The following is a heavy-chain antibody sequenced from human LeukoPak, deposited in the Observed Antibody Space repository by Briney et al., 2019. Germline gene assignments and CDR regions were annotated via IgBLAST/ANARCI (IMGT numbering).Heavy chain of an antibody. J-gene: IGHJ1*01. V-gene: IGHV4-34*01. CDR3: ARSLRGSSGYYHKIEYFQH. Sequence: PSETLSLTCAVYGGSFSGYYWSWIRQPPGKGLEWIGEINHSGSTNYNPSLKSRVTISVDTSKNQFSLKLSSVTAADTAVYYCARSLRGSSGYYHKIEYFQHWGQGTLVTVSS. CDR2: INHSGST. D-gene: IGHD3-22*01. CDR1: GGSFSGYY.